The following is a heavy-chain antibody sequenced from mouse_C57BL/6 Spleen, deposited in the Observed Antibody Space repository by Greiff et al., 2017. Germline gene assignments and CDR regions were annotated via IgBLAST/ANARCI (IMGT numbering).Heavy chain of an antibody. Sequence: VQLKESGPELVKPGASVKISCKASGYAFSSSWMNWVKQRPGKGLEWIGRIYPGDGDTNYNGKFKGKATLTADKSSSTAYMQLSSLTSEDSAVYFCAREGNPIDYWGQGTTLTVSS. CDR1: GYAFSSSW. D-gene: IGHD2-1*01. J-gene: IGHJ2*01. V-gene: IGHV1-82*01. CDR3: AREGNPIDY. CDR2: IYPGDGDT.